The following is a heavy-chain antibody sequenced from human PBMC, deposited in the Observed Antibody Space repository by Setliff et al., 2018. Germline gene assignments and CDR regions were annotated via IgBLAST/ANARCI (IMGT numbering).Heavy chain of an antibody. D-gene: IGHD1-26*01. CDR3: TRDRGCYRTDYFAY. V-gene: IGHV3-15*01. Sequence: PGGSLRLSCAASGFTFSNAWMSWVRQAPGKGLEWVGRIKSKTVGGTTDYAAPVKGRFTISRDDSKNTLYLQMNSLKTEDTAVYYCTRDRGCYRTDYFAYWGQGILVTVSS. J-gene: IGHJ4*02. CDR1: GFTFSNAW. CDR2: IKSKTVGGTT.